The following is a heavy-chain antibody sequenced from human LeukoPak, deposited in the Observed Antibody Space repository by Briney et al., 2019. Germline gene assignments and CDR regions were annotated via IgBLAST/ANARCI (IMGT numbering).Heavy chain of an antibody. CDR3: ARDQSAHYYDSSGYSDY. J-gene: IGHJ4*02. D-gene: IGHD3-22*01. Sequence: ASVKVSCKASGYTFTSYGISWVRQAPGQGLEWMGWISAYNGNTNYAQKLQGRVTMTTDTSTSTVYMELRSLRSDDTAVYYCARDQSAHYYDSSGYSDYWGQGTLVTVSS. CDR1: GYTFTSYG. V-gene: IGHV1-18*01. CDR2: ISAYNGNT.